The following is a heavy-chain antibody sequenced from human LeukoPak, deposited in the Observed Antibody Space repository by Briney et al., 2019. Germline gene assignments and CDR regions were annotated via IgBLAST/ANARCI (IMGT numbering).Heavy chain of an antibody. CDR2: INSDGSTI. J-gene: IGHJ4*02. V-gene: IGHV3-74*01. CDR1: GFTFSSYW. CDR3: TRETVVVATASLGY. D-gene: IGHD2-2*01. Sequence: GGSLRLSCAASGFTFSSYWMHCVRQAPGKGLVWVSRINSDGSTINYADSVKGRFTISRDNAKNTLYLQMDSLRAEDTAVYYCTRETVVVATASLGYWGLGTLVTVSS.